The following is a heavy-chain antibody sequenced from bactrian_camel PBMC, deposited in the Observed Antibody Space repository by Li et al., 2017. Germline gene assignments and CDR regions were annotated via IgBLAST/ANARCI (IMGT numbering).Heavy chain of an antibody. CDR2: IYSGDGST. J-gene: IGHJ4*01. CDR1: GYSNC. Sequence: HVQLVESGGDLVQPGGSLRLSCTASGYSNCMGWFRQSPGKEREGIAAIYSGDGSTYYSNPVKGRFTISQDNAKKTLYLQMNNLKPEDTAMYYCNTDPPPTRSRMICGLAFDWGRGTQVTVS. V-gene: IGHV3S54*01. CDR3: NTDPPPTRSRMICGLAFD. D-gene: IGHD2*01.